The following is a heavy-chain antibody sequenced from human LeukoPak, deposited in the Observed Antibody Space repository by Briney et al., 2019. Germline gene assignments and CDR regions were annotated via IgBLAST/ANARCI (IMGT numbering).Heavy chain of an antibody. CDR1: VGSISSGDYY. D-gene: IGHD2-21*01. J-gene: IGHJ4*02. CDR2: IYYSGST. V-gene: IGHV4-30-4*01. CDR3: ARSIPRVSFDY. Sequence: SETLSLTCTVSVGSISSGDYYWSWIRQPPGKGLEWIGYIYYSGSTYYNPSLKSRVTISVDTSKNQFSLKLSSVTAADTAVYYCARSIPRVSFDYWGQGTLVTVSS.